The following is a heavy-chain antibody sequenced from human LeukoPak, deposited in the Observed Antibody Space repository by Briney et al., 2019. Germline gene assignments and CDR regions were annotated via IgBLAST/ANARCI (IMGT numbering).Heavy chain of an antibody. J-gene: IGHJ4*02. Sequence: SVKVTCNSSGCTFSSYTISWVRQPPAPGLEWMGGIIPILGIANYAQKFEGRVTITADNSTSTAYMKLSSLRSEDTALYYCASGLSGSLDGDYWGQGTLVTVSS. CDR2: IIPILGIA. CDR3: ASGLSGSLDGDY. D-gene: IGHD1-26*01. CDR1: GCTFSSYT. V-gene: IGHV1-69*02.